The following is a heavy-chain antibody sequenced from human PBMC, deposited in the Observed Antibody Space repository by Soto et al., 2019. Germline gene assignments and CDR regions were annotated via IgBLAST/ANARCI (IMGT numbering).Heavy chain of an antibody. CDR3: ARAWGFSSGWYGSFSY. CDR1: GDSVSSNRAA. J-gene: IGHJ4*02. D-gene: IGHD6-19*01. CDR2: TYYRSKLYN. V-gene: IGHV6-1*01. Sequence: PSQTLSLTCAISGDSVSSNRAAWNWIRQSPSRGLEWLGRTYYRSKLYNDYAVSVKSRITINPDTSKNQFSLQLNSVTPEDTAVYYCARAWGFSSGWYGSFSYWGQGTLVTVSS.